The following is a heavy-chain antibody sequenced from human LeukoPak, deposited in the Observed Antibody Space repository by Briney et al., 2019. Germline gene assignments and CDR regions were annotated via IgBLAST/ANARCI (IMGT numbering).Heavy chain of an antibody. J-gene: IGHJ4*02. CDR2: IYYSGST. D-gene: IGHD4-17*01. CDR3: ARVAVTTKKDYFDY. CDR1: GGSISSTGYY. Sequence: PSGTLSLTCTVSGGSISSTGYYWGWIRQPPGKGLEWIGSIYYSGSTYYNPSLKSRVTISVDTSKNQFSLKLSSVTAADTAVYYSARVAVTTKKDYFDYWGQGILVTVSS. V-gene: IGHV4-39*07.